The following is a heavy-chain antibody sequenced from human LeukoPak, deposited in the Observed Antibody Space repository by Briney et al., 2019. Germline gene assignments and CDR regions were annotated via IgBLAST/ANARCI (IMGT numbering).Heavy chain of an antibody. V-gene: IGHV3-11*01. J-gene: IGHJ4*02. CDR1: RFTFSDYY. CDR3: AKSMYGPYCSSTSCYEDY. CDR2: ISSYGRTI. Sequence: PGGSLRLSCAASRFTFSDYYMSWIRQAPGKGLEWVSYISSYGRTIYYADSVQGRFTISRDNAKNSLYLQMNNLRAEDTAVYYCAKSMYGPYCSSTSCYEDYWGQGTLVTVSS. D-gene: IGHD2-2*01.